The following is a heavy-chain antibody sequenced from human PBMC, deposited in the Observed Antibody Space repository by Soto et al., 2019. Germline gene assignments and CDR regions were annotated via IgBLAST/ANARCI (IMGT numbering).Heavy chain of an antibody. D-gene: IGHD1-1*01. Sequence: QVQLVQSGAEEKKPGASVKVSCKASGYTFNRYAIHWVRQAPGQSLEWMGWINTDNGKTKYSQTFQDRVTITRDTSASTAYRELSSLRSEDTAVYYCASEVERQKWGFDPWGQGTLVTVSS. CDR2: INTDNGKT. CDR3: ASEVERQKWGFDP. V-gene: IGHV1-3*05. J-gene: IGHJ5*02. CDR1: GYTFNRYA.